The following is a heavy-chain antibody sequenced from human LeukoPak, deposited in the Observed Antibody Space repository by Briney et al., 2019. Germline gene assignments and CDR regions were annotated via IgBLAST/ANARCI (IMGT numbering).Heavy chain of an antibody. CDR1: GYTFTGYY. V-gene: IGHV1-2*02. CDR2: INPNSGGT. Sequence: ASVKVSCKASGYTFTGYYMHWVRQAPGQGLEWMGWINPNSGGTNYAQKFQGRVTMTRDTSISTAYMELSRLRSDDTAVYYCATGLYSYYYGSGSYWAFDYWGQGTLVTVSS. D-gene: IGHD3-10*01. CDR3: ATGLYSYYYGSGSYWAFDY. J-gene: IGHJ4*02.